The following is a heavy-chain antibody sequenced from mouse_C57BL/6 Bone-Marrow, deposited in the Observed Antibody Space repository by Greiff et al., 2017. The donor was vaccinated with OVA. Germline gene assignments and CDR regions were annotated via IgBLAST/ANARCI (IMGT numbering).Heavy chain of an antibody. D-gene: IGHD2-4*01. V-gene: IGHV1-69*01. J-gene: IGHJ3*01. CDR3: ARERGYYDYDDPSWFAY. Sequence: QVQLKQPGAELVMPGASVKLSCKASGYTFTSYWMHWVKQRPGQGLEWIGEIDPSDSYTNYNQKFKGKSTLTVDKSSSTAYMQLSSLTSEDSAVYYCARERGYYDYDDPSWFAYWGQGTLVTGSA. CDR1: GYTFTSYW. CDR2: IDPSDSYT.